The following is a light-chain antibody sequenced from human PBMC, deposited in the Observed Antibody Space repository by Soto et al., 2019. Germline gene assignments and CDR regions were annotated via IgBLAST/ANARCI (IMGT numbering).Light chain of an antibody. CDR3: QQRSSWPWT. CDR2: DAS. Sequence: EIVLTQSPATLSLSPGERATLSCRASQSVNNYLAWFQQKPGQAPRLLIYDASSRATGIPARFSCTGSGTDYTLTISSLEPEDFAVYYCQQRSSWPWTFGQGTKVEIK. CDR1: QSVNNY. V-gene: IGKV3-11*01. J-gene: IGKJ1*01.